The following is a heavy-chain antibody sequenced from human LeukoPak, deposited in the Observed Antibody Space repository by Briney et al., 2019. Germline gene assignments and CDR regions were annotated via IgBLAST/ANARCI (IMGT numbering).Heavy chain of an antibody. D-gene: IGHD3-10*01. CDR2: ISADNVNT. Sequence: ASLKVSCKASGYTFTSDGISWVRQAPGQGVEWMVWISADNVNTNYAQKLQGRVTMTTDTSTSTAYMELRSLRSDDTAVYYCAREAGSFGELLPNWFDPWGQGTLVTVSS. CDR3: AREAGSFGELLPNWFDP. V-gene: IGHV1-18*04. CDR1: GYTFTSDG. J-gene: IGHJ5*02.